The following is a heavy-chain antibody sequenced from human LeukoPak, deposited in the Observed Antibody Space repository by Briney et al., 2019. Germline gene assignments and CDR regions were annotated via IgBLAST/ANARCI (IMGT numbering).Heavy chain of an antibody. D-gene: IGHD5-12*01. Sequence: GGSLRLSCATSGFTFSSNVIHWVRQAPGKGLEWVAVISHDGSNKYYADSVKGRFTTSRDNSKDTLYLQMNSLRVEDTAVYYCASVGGYDPLFDYWGQGTLVTVSS. CDR1: GFTFSSNV. CDR3: ASVGGYDPLFDY. CDR2: ISHDGSNK. V-gene: IGHV3-30-3*01. J-gene: IGHJ4*02.